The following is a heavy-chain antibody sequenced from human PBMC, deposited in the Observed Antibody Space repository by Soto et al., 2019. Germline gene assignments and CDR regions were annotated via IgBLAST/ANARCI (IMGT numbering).Heavy chain of an antibody. D-gene: IGHD6-19*01. V-gene: IGHV1-69*12. CDR3: AKGAVAGTPTSYYYYGMDG. J-gene: IGHJ6*02. Sequence: QVQLLQSGAEVKKPGSSVRVSCEASGGTFRTYAISWVRQAPGQGLEWMGEIIPIFGTVNYAQKFQCRVTITADESTTTVYMDLRSLRSEDTAVYYCAKGAVAGTPTSYYYYGMDGWGPGTTVTVSS. CDR1: GGTFRTYA. CDR2: IIPIFGTV.